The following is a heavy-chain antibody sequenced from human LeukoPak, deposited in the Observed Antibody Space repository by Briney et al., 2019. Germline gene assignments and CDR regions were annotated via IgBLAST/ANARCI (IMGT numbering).Heavy chain of an antibody. V-gene: IGHV4-59*01. CDR1: GGSISSYY. D-gene: IGHD6-19*01. CDR2: IYYSGST. CDR3: ARVARGSSGWYQLDY. J-gene: IGHJ4*02. Sequence: SETLSLTCTVSGGSISSYYWSWIRQPPVKGLEWIGYIYYSGSTNYNPSLMSRVTISVDTSKDQFSLKLSSVTAADTAVYYCARVARGSSGWYQLDYWGQGTLVTVSS.